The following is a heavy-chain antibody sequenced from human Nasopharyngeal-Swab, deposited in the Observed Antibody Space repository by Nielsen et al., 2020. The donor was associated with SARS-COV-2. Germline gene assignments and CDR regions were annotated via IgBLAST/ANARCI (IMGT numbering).Heavy chain of an antibody. CDR1: GGSFSSYA. CDR2: IIPILGIA. V-gene: IGHV1-69*10. CDR3: AREYGIVVVPAATGGMDV. Sequence: SVIASCRDSGGSFSSYALSWVRQAPGQGLEWMGGIIPILGIANYAQKFQGRVTITADKSTSTAYMELSSLRSEDTAVYYCAREYGIVVVPAATGGMDVWGQGTTVTVSS. J-gene: IGHJ6*02. D-gene: IGHD2-2*01.